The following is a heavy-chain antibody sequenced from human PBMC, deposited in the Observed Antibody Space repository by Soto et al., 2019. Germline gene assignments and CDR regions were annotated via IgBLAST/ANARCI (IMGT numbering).Heavy chain of an antibody. CDR1: GGSISSGGYY. CDR2: IYYSGST. J-gene: IGHJ4*02. D-gene: IGHD3-9*01. V-gene: IGHV4-31*03. CDR3: ASMFDDILTGYSVDY. Sequence: PLETLSLTCTVSGGSISSGGYYWSWIRQHPGKGLEWIGYIYYSGSTYYNPSLKSRVTISVDTSKNQFSLKLSSVTAADTAVYYCASMFDDILTGYSVDYWGQGTLVTVSS.